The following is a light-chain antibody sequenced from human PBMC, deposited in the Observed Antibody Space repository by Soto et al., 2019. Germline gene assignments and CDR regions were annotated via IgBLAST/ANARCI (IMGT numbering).Light chain of an antibody. V-gene: IGKV3-15*01. CDR1: QSVSSN. CDR3: QQYNNWPPFT. Sequence: DIVMTQSPGTLSVSPGERAILSCRASQSVSSNLAWYQQKPGQTPRLLIYGASTRATGIPARFSGSGSGTEFTLTISSLQSEDFAVYYCQQYNNWPPFTFGLGTKVDIK. CDR2: GAS. J-gene: IGKJ3*01.